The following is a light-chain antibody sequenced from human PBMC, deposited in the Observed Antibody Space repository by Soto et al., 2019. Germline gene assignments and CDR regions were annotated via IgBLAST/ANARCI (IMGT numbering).Light chain of an antibody. Sequence: QSVLTQPPSVCGAPGQRVTISCTGSSSNIGAGYDVHWYQQLPGTAPKLLIYGNSNRPSGVPDRFSGSKSGTSASLAITGLQAEDEADYYCQSYDSSLSGVFGTGTKVTVL. CDR1: SSNIGAGYD. CDR2: GNS. V-gene: IGLV1-40*01. CDR3: QSYDSSLSGV. J-gene: IGLJ1*01.